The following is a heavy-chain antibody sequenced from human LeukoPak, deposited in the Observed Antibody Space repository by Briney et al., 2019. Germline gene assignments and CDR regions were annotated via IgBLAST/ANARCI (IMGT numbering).Heavy chain of an antibody. D-gene: IGHD4-17*01. Sequence: PGGSLRLSCAASGFTFSSYWMHWVRQAPGKGLVWVSRINNDGSGTTYADSVKGRFTISRDNAKNTLYLQMNSLRAEDTAVYYCAKDVALTTVTTFDYWGQGTLVTVSS. V-gene: IGHV3-74*03. J-gene: IGHJ4*02. CDR1: GFTFSSYW. CDR2: INNDGSGT. CDR3: AKDVALTTVTTFDY.